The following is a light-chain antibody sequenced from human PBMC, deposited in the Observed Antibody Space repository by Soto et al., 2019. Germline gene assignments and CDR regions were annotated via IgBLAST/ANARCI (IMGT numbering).Light chain of an antibody. CDR1: NDIGNS. CDR3: QKSDHLPL. CDR2: DAY. V-gene: IGKV1-33*01. J-gene: IGKJ3*01. Sequence: DIQMAQSPPSLSASVGDRVPITCQASNDIGNSLNWYQDKPGQAPKLVIYDAYNLETGIPSTFSGSGYGTHFTFTTTSLRPEDIATYYCQKSDHLPLFGPGTKVDIK.